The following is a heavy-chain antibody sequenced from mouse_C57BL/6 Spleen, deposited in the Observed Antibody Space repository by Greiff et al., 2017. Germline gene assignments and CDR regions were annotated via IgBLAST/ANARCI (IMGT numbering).Heavy chain of an antibody. CDR2: INPNNGGT. CDR1: GYTFTDFY. Sequence: EVQLQQSGPELVKPGASVKISCKASGYTFTDFYMNWVKQSHGKSLEWIGDINPNNGGTSYNQKFKGKATLTVDKSSSTAYMELRSLTSEDSAVYYCAREEDYYGSSWNYFDYWGQGTTLTVSS. V-gene: IGHV1-26*01. CDR3: AREEDYYGSSWNYFDY. J-gene: IGHJ2*01. D-gene: IGHD1-1*01.